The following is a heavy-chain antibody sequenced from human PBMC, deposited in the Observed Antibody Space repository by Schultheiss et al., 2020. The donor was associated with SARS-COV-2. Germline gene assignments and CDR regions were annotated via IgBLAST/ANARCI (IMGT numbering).Heavy chain of an antibody. CDR2: IHTSFGSP. V-gene: IGHV7-4-1*02. D-gene: IGHD2-2*01. J-gene: IGHJ5*02. CDR1: GYTFTSYA. Sequence: ASVKVSCKASGYTFTSYAMNWVRQAPGQGLEWMGWIHTSFGSPTYAQGLTGRFVFSVDTSVSTAYLQISALEAEDTAVYYCARVVPAARASGITRWFDPWGQGTLVTVSS. CDR3: ARVVPAARASGITRWFDP.